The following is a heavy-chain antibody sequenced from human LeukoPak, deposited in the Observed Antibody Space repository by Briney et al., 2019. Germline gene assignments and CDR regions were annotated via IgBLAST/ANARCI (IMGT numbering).Heavy chain of an antibody. D-gene: IGHD5-12*01. Sequence: GASVKVSCKASGYTFTSYYMRWVRQAPGQGLEWMGIINPSGGSTNYAQKFQGRVTITTDESTSTAYMELSSLRSEDTAVYYCAREHSGYDSPLDYWGQGTLVTVSS. CDR1: GYTFTSYY. J-gene: IGHJ4*02. CDR2: INPSGGST. CDR3: AREHSGYDSPLDY. V-gene: IGHV1-46*01.